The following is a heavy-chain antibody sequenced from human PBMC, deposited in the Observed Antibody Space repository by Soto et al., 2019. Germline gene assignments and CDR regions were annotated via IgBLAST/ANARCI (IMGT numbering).Heavy chain of an antibody. V-gene: IGHV1-58*01. CDR1: GFTFTSSA. CDR2: IVVGSGNT. D-gene: IGHD3-3*01. J-gene: IGHJ6*04. Sequence: ASVKVSCKASGFTFTSSAVQWVRQARGQRLEWIGWIVVGSGNTNYAQKFQERVTITRDMSTSTAYMELSSLRSEDTAVYYCAADRSNDFWSGYTQPLYYYYYYGMDVWGEGTTVTVSS. CDR3: AADRSNDFWSGYTQPLYYYYYYGMDV.